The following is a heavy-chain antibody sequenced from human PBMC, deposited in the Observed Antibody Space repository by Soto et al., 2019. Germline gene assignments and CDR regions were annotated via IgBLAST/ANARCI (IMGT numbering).Heavy chain of an antibody. J-gene: IGHJ4*02. V-gene: IGHV1-69*13. Sequence: ASVKVSCKASGGTFSSYAISWVRQAPGQGLEWMGGIIPIFGTANYAQKFQGRVTITADESSSTAYMELSSLRSEDTAVYYCARDSRSYSSGWYLDYWGQGTLVTVSS. CDR3: ARDSRSYSSGWYLDY. CDR1: GGTFSSYA. CDR2: IIPIFGTA. D-gene: IGHD6-19*01.